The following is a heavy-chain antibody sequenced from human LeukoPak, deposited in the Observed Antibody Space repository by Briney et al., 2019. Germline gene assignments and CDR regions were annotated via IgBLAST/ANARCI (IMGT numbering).Heavy chain of an antibody. CDR1: GFTFSSYA. J-gene: IGHJ4*02. CDR2: ISGSGGST. Sequence: PGGSLRLSCAASGFTFSSYAMSWVRQAPGKGLEWVSAISGSGGSTYYADSVKGRSTISRDNSKNTLYLQMNSLRAEDTAVYYCAKDVRDAVVRFYYFDYWGQGTLVTVSS. V-gene: IGHV3-23*01. D-gene: IGHD2-21*01. CDR3: AKDVRDAVVRFYYFDY.